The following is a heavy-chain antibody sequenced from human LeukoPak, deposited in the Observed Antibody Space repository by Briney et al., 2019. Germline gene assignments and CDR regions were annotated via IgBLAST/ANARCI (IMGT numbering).Heavy chain of an antibody. V-gene: IGHV4-34*01. CDR2: INHSGNT. D-gene: IGHD4-17*01. J-gene: IGHJ6*04. CDR3: AAPVTTRLFTVDV. CDR1: GGSFSGYY. Sequence: SETLSLTCAVYGGSFSGYYWSWIRQPPGKGLEWIGEINHSGNTNYNPSLKSRVTISVDTSKNQFSLKLTSVTAADTAVYYCAAPVTTRLFTVDVWGKGTTVTVSS.